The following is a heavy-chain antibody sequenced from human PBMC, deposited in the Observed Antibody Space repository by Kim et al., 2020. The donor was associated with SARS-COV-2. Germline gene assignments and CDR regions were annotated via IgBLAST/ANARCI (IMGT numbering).Heavy chain of an antibody. CDR3: AKHSGWLYYYYGMDV. J-gene: IGHJ6*02. D-gene: IGHD6-19*01. V-gene: IGHV3-23*01. CDR2: ISGSGGST. CDR1: GFTFSSYA. Sequence: GGSLRLSCAASGFTFSSYAMSWVRQAPGKGLEWVSAISGSGGSTYYADSVKGRFTISRDNSKNTLYLQMNSLRAEDTAVYYCAKHSGWLYYYYGMDVWGQGTTVTVSS.